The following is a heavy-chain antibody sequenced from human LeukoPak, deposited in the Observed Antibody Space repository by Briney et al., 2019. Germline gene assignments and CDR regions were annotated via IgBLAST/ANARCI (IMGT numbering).Heavy chain of an antibody. CDR1: GFTFYTYS. D-gene: IGHD6-19*01. V-gene: IGHV3-23*01. CDR3: AKRSAESSGYFDY. J-gene: IGHJ4*02. CDR2: ITGSGTFT. Sequence: HPGGSLRLSCAASGFTFYTYSMNWVRQAPGKGLEWVSAITGSGTFTDYADSVKGRFTISRDNSKNTLYLQMNSLRAEDTAVYYCAKRSAESSGYFDYWGQGTLVTVSS.